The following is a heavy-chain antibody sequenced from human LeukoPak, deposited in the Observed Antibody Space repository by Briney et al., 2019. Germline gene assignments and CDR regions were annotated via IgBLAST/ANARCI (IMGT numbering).Heavy chain of an antibody. V-gene: IGHV4-39*01. CDR1: GGSFSSYY. Sequence: SETLSLTCAVYGGSFSSYYWAWIRQPPGKGLEWIGSIYYSGNTYYKSSLKSRVTIAVDTSKNQFSLKLSSVTAADTAVYYCARLDDSSGYFHWGQGTLVTVSS. CDR3: ARLDDSSGYFH. CDR2: IYYSGNT. D-gene: IGHD3-22*01. J-gene: IGHJ4*02.